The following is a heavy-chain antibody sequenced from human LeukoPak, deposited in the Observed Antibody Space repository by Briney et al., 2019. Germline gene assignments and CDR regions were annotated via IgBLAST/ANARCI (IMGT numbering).Heavy chain of an antibody. V-gene: IGHV4-59*01. J-gene: IGHJ2*01. D-gene: IGHD6-13*01. CDR3: ARGAAGTYWSFDL. CDR2: IYYSGST. Sequence: PSETLSLTCTVSGGSISSYYWSWIRQPPGKRLEWIAYIYYSGSTNYNPSLKSRVTISVDTSKNQFSLNLISVTAADTAVYYCARGAAGTYWSFDLWGRGTLVTVSS. CDR1: GGSISSYY.